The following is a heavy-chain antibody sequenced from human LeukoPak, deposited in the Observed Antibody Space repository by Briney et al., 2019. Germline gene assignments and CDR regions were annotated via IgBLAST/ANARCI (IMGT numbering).Heavy chain of an antibody. Sequence: PGGSLRLSCAASEFTFGDYWMHWVRQVPGKGLVWVSHINTDGSSPTYGDSAKGRFTVSRDNAENTLFLQMNRLRVEDTAVYYCARGTAATAGIDYWGQGTLVTVSS. J-gene: IGHJ4*02. V-gene: IGHV3-74*01. D-gene: IGHD6-13*01. CDR3: ARGTAATAGIDY. CDR2: INTDGSSP. CDR1: EFTFGDYW.